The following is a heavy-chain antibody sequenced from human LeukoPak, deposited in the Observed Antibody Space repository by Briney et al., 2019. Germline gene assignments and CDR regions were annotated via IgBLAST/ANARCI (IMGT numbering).Heavy chain of an antibody. CDR2: ISNSGTTT. J-gene: IGHJ4*02. V-gene: IGHV3-11*01. D-gene: IGHD6-19*01. CDR1: GFTFSDHY. CDR3: ARAPRLSDY. Sequence: GGSLRLSCAASGFTFSDHYMSWIRQAPGKGLEWLAYISNSGTTTVYADSVKGRFTISRDNAKNSLYLQMNSLRAEDTAVYYCARAPRLSDYWGQGTLVTVSS.